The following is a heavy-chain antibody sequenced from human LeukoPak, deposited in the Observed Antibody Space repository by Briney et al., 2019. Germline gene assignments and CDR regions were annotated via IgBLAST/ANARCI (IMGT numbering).Heavy chain of an antibody. CDR1: GFTFSSYA. J-gene: IGHJ4*02. CDR3: ARDRGEGYFDY. D-gene: IGHD3-3*01. V-gene: IGHV3-23*01. Sequence: GGSLRLSCAASGFTFSSYAMSWVRQAPGKGLEWVSTISGSGGSTYYADSVKGRFTISRDNSKNTLYLQMNSLRAEDTAVYYCARDRGEGYFDYWGQGTLVTDSS. CDR2: ISGSGGST.